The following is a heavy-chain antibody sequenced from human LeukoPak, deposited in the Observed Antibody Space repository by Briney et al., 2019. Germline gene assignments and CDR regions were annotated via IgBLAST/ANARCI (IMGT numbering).Heavy chain of an antibody. CDR3: ARHPSGASCSGGSCSAGFDP. V-gene: IGHV4-61*08. Sequence: SETLSLTCTVSGGSISSGGYYWSWIRQPPGKGLEWIGYIYYSGSTNYNPSLKSRVTISVDTSKNQFSLKLSSVTAADTAVYYCARHPSGASCSGGSCSAGFDPWGQGTLVTVSS. CDR2: IYYSGST. J-gene: IGHJ5*02. D-gene: IGHD2-15*01. CDR1: GGSISSGGYY.